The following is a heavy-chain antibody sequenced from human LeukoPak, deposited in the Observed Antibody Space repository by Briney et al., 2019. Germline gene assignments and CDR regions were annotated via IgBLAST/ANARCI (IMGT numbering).Heavy chain of an antibody. CDR2: IYHSGST. V-gene: IGHV4-4*02. Sequence: PSGTLSLTCAVSGGSISSSNWWSWVRQPPGKGLEWIGEIYHSGSTNYNPSLKSRATISVDKSKNQFSLKLSSVTAADTAVYYCAGRGSSGWSDDYGMDVWGKGTTVTVSS. D-gene: IGHD6-19*01. J-gene: IGHJ6*04. CDR3: AGRGSSGWSDDYGMDV. CDR1: GGSISSSNW.